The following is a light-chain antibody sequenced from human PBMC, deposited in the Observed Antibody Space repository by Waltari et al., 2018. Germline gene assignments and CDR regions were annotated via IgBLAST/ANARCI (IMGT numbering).Light chain of an antibody. V-gene: IGLV2-23*02. CDR1: SGDVGNYNL. Sequence: QSTLTQHAPVSGSPRQSITISCIGTSGDVGNYNLVTWSQQHPGKAPKFMIYGVNNRPSVVSNRCSVSQSGNASSLTFSGLQGEDEAIYFCSSYASYTTVIFGGGTKVPVL. J-gene: IGLJ2*01. CDR2: GVN. CDR3: SSYASYTTVI.